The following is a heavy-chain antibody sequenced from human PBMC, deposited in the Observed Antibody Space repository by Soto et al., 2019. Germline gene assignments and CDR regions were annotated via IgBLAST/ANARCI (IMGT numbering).Heavy chain of an antibody. D-gene: IGHD5-18*01. CDR3: ARGNSYGSYWYFDL. CDR1: GHTFNKFG. CDR2: INADNGNT. V-gene: IGHV1-18*04. J-gene: IGHJ2*01. Sequence: AVKVSCTASGHTFNKFGITSVRHSLGQGLEWMGWINADNGNTNYAKDLQGRVTMTADRSTSTAYMELWSLRSDDTAVYYCARGNSYGSYWYFDLWGRGTLATVSS.